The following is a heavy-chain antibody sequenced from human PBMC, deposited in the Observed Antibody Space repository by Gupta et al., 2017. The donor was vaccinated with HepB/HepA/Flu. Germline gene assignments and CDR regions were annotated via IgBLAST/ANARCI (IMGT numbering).Heavy chain of an antibody. D-gene: IGHD4-11*01. CDR3: AKGRATVTTKHHYYYYMDV. V-gene: IGHV1-69*06. Sequence: QVQLVQSGAEVKKPGSSVKVSCKASGGTFSTYGISWVRQAPGQGLEWMGGIIPMSGTADYAQKFQGTVTITADKFTSTAYMELRSLRSEDTAVYYCAKGRATVTTKHHYYYYMDVWGEGTTVTGSS. CDR1: GGTFSTYG. CDR2: IIPMSGTA. J-gene: IGHJ6*03.